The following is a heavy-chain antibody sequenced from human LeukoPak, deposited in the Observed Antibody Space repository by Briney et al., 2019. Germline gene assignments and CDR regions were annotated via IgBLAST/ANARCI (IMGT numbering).Heavy chain of an antibody. J-gene: IGHJ4*02. D-gene: IGHD3-22*01. CDR3: ARDWYLDSSGWYVDY. Sequence: VSVKVSCKASGYTFTSYGISWVRQAPEQGLEWMGWISAYNGNTNYAQKLQGRVTMTTDTSTSTAYMELRSLRSDDTAVYYCARDWYLDSSGWYVDYWGQGTLVTVSS. CDR1: GYTFTSYG. CDR2: ISAYNGNT. V-gene: IGHV1-18*01.